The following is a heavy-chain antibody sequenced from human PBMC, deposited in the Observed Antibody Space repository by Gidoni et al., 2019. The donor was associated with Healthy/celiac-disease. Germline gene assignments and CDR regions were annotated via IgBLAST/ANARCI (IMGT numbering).Heavy chain of an antibody. J-gene: IGHJ6*03. CDR1: GFTFSSYS. D-gene: IGHD3-16*01. CDR2: ISSSSSYI. CDR3: GSGNLLGYYYYMDV. V-gene: IGHV3-21*01. Sequence: EVQLVESGGGLVKHGGSWRLSCAASGFTFSSYSMNWVRQAPGKGREWVSFISSSSSYINYADSVKGRFTISRDNAKNSLYLQMNSLRAEETAVYYCGSGNLLGYYYYMDVWGKGTTVTVSS.